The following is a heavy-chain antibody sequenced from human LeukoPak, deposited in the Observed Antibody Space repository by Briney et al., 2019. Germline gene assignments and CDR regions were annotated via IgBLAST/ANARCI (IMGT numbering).Heavy chain of an antibody. CDR3: ARGRLLGYCSGGSCYPFGPFDY. J-gene: IGHJ4*02. CDR2: INPSGGST. CDR1: GYTFTGYY. Sequence: GASVKVSCKASGYTFTGYYMHWVRQAPGQGLEWMGIINPSGGSTSYAQKFQGRVTMTRDMSTSTVYMELSSLRSEDTAVYYCARGRLLGYCSGGSCYPFGPFDYRGQGTLVTVSS. V-gene: IGHV1-46*01. D-gene: IGHD2-15*01.